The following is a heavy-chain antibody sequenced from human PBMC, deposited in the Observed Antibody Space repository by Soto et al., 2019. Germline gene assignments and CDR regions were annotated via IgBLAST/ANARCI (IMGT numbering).Heavy chain of an antibody. J-gene: IGHJ3*02. CDR1: GFTFSSYE. CDR3: ARDSRFVVVVAATRAFDI. CDR2: ISSSGSTI. V-gene: IGHV3-48*03. Sequence: EVQLVESGGGLVQPGGSLRLSCAASGFTFSSYEMNWVRQAPGKGLEWVSYISSSGSTIYYADSVKGRFTISRDNAKNSLYLQMNSLRAEDTAVYYCARDSRFVVVVAATRAFDIWGQGTMVTVSS. D-gene: IGHD2-15*01.